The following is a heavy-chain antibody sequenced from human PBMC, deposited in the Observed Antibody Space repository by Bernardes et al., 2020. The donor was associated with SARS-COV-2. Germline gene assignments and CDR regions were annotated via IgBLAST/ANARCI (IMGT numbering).Heavy chain of an antibody. CDR3: ARISTAWDFFDY. Sequence: ASVKVACKASGYTFSTYGITLVRQSPGQGLEWLGWITVYIGVTDYAPKFQGIVTMTTDTSTTTAYMELRSLRSDDTAVYYCARISTAWDFFDYWGQGTLVTVSS. D-gene: IGHD3-3*02. CDR2: ITVYIGVT. V-gene: IGHV1-18*01. CDR1: GYTFSTYG. J-gene: IGHJ4*02.